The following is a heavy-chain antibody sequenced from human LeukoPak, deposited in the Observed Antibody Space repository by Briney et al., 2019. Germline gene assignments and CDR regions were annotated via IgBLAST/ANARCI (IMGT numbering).Heavy chain of an antibody. CDR2: IIPIFGTA. CDR3: ARERRGGSYFTEKRLDH. J-gene: IGHJ4*02. D-gene: IGHD1-26*01. Sequence: SVKVSCKASGGTFSNYAISWVRQAPGQGLEWMGAIIPIFGTANYAQKFQGRGTITADESTGTAYMELSSLRSEDTAVYYCARERRGGSYFTEKRLDHWGQGTLVAVSS. V-gene: IGHV1-69*13. CDR1: GGTFSNYA.